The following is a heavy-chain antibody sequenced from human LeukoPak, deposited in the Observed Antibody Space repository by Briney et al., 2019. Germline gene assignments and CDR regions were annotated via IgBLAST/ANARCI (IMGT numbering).Heavy chain of an antibody. CDR3: ARGLRGGRFDY. CDR1: GGSFSGYY. V-gene: IGHV4-34*01. J-gene: IGHJ4*02. Sequence: SETLSLTCAVYGGSFSGYYWSWIRQPPGKGLEWIGEINHSGSTNYNPSLKSRVTISVDTSKNQFSLKLSSVTAADTAVYYCARGLRGGRFDYWGQGTLVTVSS. CDR2: INHSGST. D-gene: IGHD2-15*01.